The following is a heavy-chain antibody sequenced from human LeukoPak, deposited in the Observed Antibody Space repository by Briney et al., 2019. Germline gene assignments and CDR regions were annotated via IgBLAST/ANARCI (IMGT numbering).Heavy chain of an antibody. V-gene: IGHV4-59*01. Sequence: SETLSLTCTVSGGSISGYNWNWIRKPPGKGLEWIGYIFYSGSTNYNPSLKSRVTISVDTSKNQFSLKLSSVTAADTAVYYCARVDPDSSSTLEVFDYWGQGTLVTVSS. D-gene: IGHD6-6*01. CDR3: ARVDPDSSSTLEVFDY. CDR2: IFYSGST. CDR1: GGSISGYN. J-gene: IGHJ4*02.